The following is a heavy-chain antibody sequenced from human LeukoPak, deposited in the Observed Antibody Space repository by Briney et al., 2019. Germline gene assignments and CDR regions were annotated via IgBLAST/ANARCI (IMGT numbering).Heavy chain of an antibody. CDR2: PSGSGSLT. CDR3: ARSRWLGVDYFDY. V-gene: IGHV3-23*01. CDR1: GFTFKNYA. J-gene: IGHJ4*02. Sequence: PGGSLRLSCAASGFTFKNYAMTWVRKAPGKGLEWVSAPSGSGSLTYYEDSVKGRFTVSRDNAKNILYLHMNSLRAEDTAIYFCARSRWLGVDYFDYWGQGTLVTVSS. D-gene: IGHD6-19*01.